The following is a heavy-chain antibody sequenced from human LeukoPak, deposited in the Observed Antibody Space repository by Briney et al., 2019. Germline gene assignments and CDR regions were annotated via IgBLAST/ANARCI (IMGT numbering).Heavy chain of an antibody. V-gene: IGHV3-48*01. Sequence: GGSLRLSCAASGFTFSSYIMNWVRQAPGKGLEWVSYISSSSNTIYYADSVKGRFTISRDNAKNSLYLQMNSLRAEDTAVYYCARILLAAGAFDIWGQGTMVTVSS. CDR1: GFTFSSYI. D-gene: IGHD2-15*01. CDR3: ARILLAAGAFDI. J-gene: IGHJ3*02. CDR2: ISSSSNTI.